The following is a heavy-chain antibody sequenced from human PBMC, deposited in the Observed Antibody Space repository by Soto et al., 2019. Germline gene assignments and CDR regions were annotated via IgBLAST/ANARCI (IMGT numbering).Heavy chain of an antibody. D-gene: IGHD3-10*01. J-gene: IGHJ6*03. CDR3: ATFPPPNFGELLTGYYYYYMDV. CDR1: GYTLTELS. Sequence: QVQLVQSGAEVKKPGASVKVSCKVSGYTLTELSMHWVRQAPGKGLEWMGGFDPEDGETIYAQKFQGRVTMTQDKSTDTAYRELSSRRSEDTAVYYCATFPPPNFGELLTGYYYYYMDVWGKGTTVTVSS. V-gene: IGHV1-24*01. CDR2: FDPEDGET.